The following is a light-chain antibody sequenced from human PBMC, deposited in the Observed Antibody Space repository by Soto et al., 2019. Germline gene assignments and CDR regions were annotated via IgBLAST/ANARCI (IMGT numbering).Light chain of an antibody. CDR2: EVS. Sequence: QSALTQPASVSGSPGQSITISCTGTSSDVGGYNYVSWFQHHPGKAPKLIIYEVSYRPSGVSNRFSGSKSGDTASLTISGLQAEDEADYYCSSFTKTITRYAFGTGTKVTVL. J-gene: IGLJ1*01. CDR1: SSDVGGYNY. V-gene: IGLV2-14*01. CDR3: SSFTKTITRYA.